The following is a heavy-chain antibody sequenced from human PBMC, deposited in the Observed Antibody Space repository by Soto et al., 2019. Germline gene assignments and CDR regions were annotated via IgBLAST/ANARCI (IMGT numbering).Heavy chain of an antibody. CDR1: GFTFSSYS. V-gene: IGHV3-21*01. CDR2: ISSSSSYI. D-gene: IGHD6-19*01. Sequence: EVQLVESGGGLVKPGGSLRLSCAASGFTFSSYSMNWVRQAPGKGLEWVSSISSSSSYIYYADSVKGRFTISRDNAKNSLYLQMNSLRAEDTAVYYCARVLSIAVAGTDLVYNWFDPWGQGTLVTGSS. CDR3: ARVLSIAVAGTDLVYNWFDP. J-gene: IGHJ5*02.